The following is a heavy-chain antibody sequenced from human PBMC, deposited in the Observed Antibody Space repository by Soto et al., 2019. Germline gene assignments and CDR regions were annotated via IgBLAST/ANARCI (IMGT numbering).Heavy chain of an antibody. Sequence: SETLSLTCTVSGDSISSYYWSWIRQPPGKGLAWIGYIYYSGTTNYNPSLKSRVTISVDTSKNQFSLKLSSVTAAATAVYYCARLHGYGISSSCHSYYAMGFWGQGTTVTVSS. CDR1: GDSISSYY. CDR3: ARLHGYGISSSCHSYYAMGF. D-gene: IGHD2-2*01. CDR2: IYYSGTT. J-gene: IGHJ6*02. V-gene: IGHV4-59*08.